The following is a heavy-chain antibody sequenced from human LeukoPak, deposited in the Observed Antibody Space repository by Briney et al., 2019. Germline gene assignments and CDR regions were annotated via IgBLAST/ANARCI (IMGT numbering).Heavy chain of an antibody. Sequence: SETLSLTCTVSGGSISSYYWSWIRQPPGWGLEWNWYIYYSGSTNYIPSLKSRVTISVDTSKNQFSLKLSSVTAADTAVYYCARGAPSIAIFGVVTRYLDYWGQGTLVTVSS. CDR3: ARGAPSIAIFGVVTRYLDY. CDR2: IYYSGST. V-gene: IGHV4-59*01. D-gene: IGHD3-3*01. CDR1: GGSISSYY. J-gene: IGHJ4*02.